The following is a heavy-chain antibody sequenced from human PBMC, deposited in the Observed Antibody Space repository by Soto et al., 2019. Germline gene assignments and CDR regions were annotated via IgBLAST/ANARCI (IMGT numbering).Heavy chain of an antibody. Sequence: ASVKVSCKASGYTFTNFGITWVRQAPGQGLEWMGWISPYNGNTNYIQNLQGRVTMTTDTSTSTAYMELRSLRSDDTAVYYCARGGLGYCRGGSCPSNWFDPWGPGTLVTVSS. CDR1: GYTFTNFG. CDR2: ISPYNGNT. J-gene: IGHJ5*02. CDR3: ARGGLGYCRGGSCPSNWFDP. V-gene: IGHV1-18*01. D-gene: IGHD2-15*01.